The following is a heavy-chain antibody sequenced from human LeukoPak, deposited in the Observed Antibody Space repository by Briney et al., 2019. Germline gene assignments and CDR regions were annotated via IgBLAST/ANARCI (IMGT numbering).Heavy chain of an antibody. CDR1: GFTFTIYA. Sequence: GGSLRLSCAASGFTFTIYAMSWVRQSPGKGLEWVSSISDSGDRTYYADSVNGRFTISRDNSRNTLYLQVNSLRAEDTAVYYCAKSGSVPPDYWGPGTLVTVSS. CDR3: AKSGSVPPDY. V-gene: IGHV3-23*01. D-gene: IGHD5-12*01. J-gene: IGHJ4*02. CDR2: ISDSGDRT.